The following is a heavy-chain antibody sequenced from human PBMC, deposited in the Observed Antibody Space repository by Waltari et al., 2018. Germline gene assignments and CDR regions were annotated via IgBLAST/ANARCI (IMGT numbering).Heavy chain of an antibody. J-gene: IGHJ4*02. D-gene: IGHD1-26*01. V-gene: IGHV1-2*02. CDR1: GYPFTGNQ. CDR3: ARDLVVGSGDY. Sequence: QVHLVQSGAEVKKPGASVMVPCTASGYPFTGNQRHWVRQAPGQGLEWMGWINPNNGGTNYAQNLKGRVTITRDTSIRTAYMELSRLRSDDTAMYYCARDLVVGSGDYWGQGTLVTVSS. CDR2: INPNNGGT.